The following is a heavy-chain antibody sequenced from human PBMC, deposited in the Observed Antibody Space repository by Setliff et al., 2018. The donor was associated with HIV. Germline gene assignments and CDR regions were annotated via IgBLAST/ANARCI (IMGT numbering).Heavy chain of an antibody. Sequence: ASVKVSCKASGYTFTNYAMHWVRQAPGQRLEWMGWINAGNGNTKYSQKFQGRVTINRVTSVTTAYMELSSLRSEASAVYDCARGRRNYFYYYSDDRDGWGKGTTVTVSS. V-gene: IGHV1-3*01. CDR1: GYTFTNYA. CDR3: ARGRRNYFYYYSDDRDG. D-gene: IGHD1-7*01. J-gene: IGHJ6*03. CDR2: INAGNGNT.